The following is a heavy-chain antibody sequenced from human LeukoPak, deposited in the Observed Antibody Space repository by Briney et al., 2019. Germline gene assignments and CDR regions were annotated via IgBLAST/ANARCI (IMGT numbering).Heavy chain of an antibody. Sequence: PSETLSLTCIVSGGSISTYYWSWIRQPPGKGLEWIGDIYYSGSTNYNPSLKSRVTISVDTSRNQISLRLSSVTAADTAVYYCARGPPDCSSTSCYAFDAFDIWGQGTMVTVSS. J-gene: IGHJ3*02. CDR3: ARGPPDCSSTSCYAFDAFDI. D-gene: IGHD2-2*01. CDR1: GGSISTYY. CDR2: IYYSGST. V-gene: IGHV4-59*12.